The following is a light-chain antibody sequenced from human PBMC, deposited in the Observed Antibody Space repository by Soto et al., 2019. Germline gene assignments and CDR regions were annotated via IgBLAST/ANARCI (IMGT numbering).Light chain of an antibody. V-gene: IGKV3-15*01. CDR1: RSISNN. CDR2: GAS. J-gene: IGKJ2*01. CDR3: QQYINWPVYT. Sequence: ILMTQSPATLSASPGERATLSCRASRSISNNVAWYQHKPGQAPRLLLYGASTRATGIPARFSASGSGTNFTLTISGLQSEDFAVYYCQQYINWPVYTFGQGTKLEIK.